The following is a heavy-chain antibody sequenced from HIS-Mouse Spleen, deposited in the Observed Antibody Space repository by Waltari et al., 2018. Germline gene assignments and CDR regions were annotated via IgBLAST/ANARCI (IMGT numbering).Heavy chain of an antibody. CDR1: GFTFSNAW. Sequence: EVQLVESGGGLVKPGGSLRLSCAASGFTFSNAWMGWVRQAPGKGLEWFGRIKSKTDGGKTDYAAPVKGRFTISRDDSKNTLYLQMNSLKTEDTAVYYCIATTGYWGQGTLVTVSS. V-gene: IGHV3-15*01. CDR2: IKSKTDGGKT. CDR3: IATTGY. D-gene: IGHD3-9*01. J-gene: IGHJ4*02.